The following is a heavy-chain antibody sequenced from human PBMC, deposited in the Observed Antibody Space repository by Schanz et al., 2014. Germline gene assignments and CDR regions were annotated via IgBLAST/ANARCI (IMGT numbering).Heavy chain of an antibody. V-gene: IGHV3-33*06. J-gene: IGHJ4*02. CDR2: IWYDGSNE. Sequence: QVQLVESGGGVVQPGRSLRLSCAASGFTFSNHGMHWVRQSPGKGLEWVALIWYDGSNEYYADSVKGRFTISRDNSKNTLYLQMSSLRAADTAVYYCAKDGRLPYYGTGSDFDYWGQGTLVTVSS. CDR3: AKDGRLPYYGTGSDFDY. CDR1: GFTFSNHG. D-gene: IGHD3-22*01.